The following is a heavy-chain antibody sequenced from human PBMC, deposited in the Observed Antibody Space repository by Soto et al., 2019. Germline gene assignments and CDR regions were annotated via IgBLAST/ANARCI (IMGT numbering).Heavy chain of an antibody. CDR3: ARYSGSYSRGLDY. V-gene: IGHV3-72*01. CDR1: GCTFSDHY. J-gene: IGHJ4*02. D-gene: IGHD1-26*01. Sequence: EVQLEESGGGLVQPGGSLRLSCAASGCTFSDHYMEWVRQAPGKGLEWVGRIRNKANSYNTEYAASVKGRFTISRDDSRSSLYLQMNSLKTEDTAVFYCARYSGSYSRGLDYWGQGTPVIVSS. CDR2: IRNKANSYNT.